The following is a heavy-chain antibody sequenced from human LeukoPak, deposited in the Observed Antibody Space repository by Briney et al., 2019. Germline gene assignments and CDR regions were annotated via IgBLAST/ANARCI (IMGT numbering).Heavy chain of an antibody. V-gene: IGHV3-21*06. Sequence: GGSLRLSCAASGFRLSSYSMIWVRQAPGKGLEWVSSISFTSNYIHYADSVKGRFTTSRDNAKNSLYLQMNSLRAEDTAVYFCARVTWTFYGSGRKYSFDYWGQGTRVTVSS. CDR1: GFRLSSYS. D-gene: IGHD3-10*01. CDR2: ISFTSNYI. CDR3: ARVTWTFYGSGRKYSFDY. J-gene: IGHJ4*02.